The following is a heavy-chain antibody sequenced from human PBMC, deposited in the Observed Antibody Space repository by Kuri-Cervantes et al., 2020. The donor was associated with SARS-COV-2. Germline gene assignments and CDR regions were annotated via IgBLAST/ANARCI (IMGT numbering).Heavy chain of an antibody. V-gene: IGHV4-34*01. D-gene: IGHD2-2*01. CDR1: GGSFSGYY. Sequence: SQTLSLTCAVYGGSFSGYYWSWIRQPPGKGLEWIGEINHSGSTNYNPSLKSRVTISVDTSKNQFPLKLSSVTAADTAVYYCARGSVVPAANDYWGQGTLVTVSS. J-gene: IGHJ4*02. CDR2: INHSGST. CDR3: ARGSVVPAANDY.